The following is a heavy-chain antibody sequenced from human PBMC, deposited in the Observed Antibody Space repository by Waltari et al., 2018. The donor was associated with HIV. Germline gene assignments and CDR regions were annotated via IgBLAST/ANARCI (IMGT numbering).Heavy chain of an antibody. D-gene: IGHD2-21*01. Sequence: EVQVVESGGGLVQPGGSVTRSCAASGLTLSSYWMRWVRKAPGQWLVWGSRRNPDGRWINYADSGKGRFSISRNNAKDTMDLQMNSLGGEHTGIDYCAKYCGGAADYWGQGGLVSVSS. CDR3: AKYCGGAADY. V-gene: IGHV3-74*01. J-gene: IGHJ4*02. CDR2: RNPDGRWI. CDR1: GLTLSSYW.